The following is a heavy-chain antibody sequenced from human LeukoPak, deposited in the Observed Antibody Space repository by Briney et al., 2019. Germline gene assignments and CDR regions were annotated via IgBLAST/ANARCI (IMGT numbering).Heavy chain of an antibody. CDR1: GGSISGSSYY. CDR3: GRAGQLPIDY. V-gene: IGHV4-39*07. J-gene: IGHJ4*02. D-gene: IGHD1-1*01. CDR2: IYYRGNT. Sequence: SETLSLTCTVSGGSISGSSYYCGWLRQPPGKGLEWIGTIYYRGNTYCNPSLKSRVSISVDTSKNQFSLSLRSVTAADTAVYYCGRAGQLPIDYWGQGTLVTVSS.